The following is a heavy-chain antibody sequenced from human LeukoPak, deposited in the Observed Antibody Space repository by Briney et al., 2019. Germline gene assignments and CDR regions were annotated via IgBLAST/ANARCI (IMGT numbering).Heavy chain of an antibody. CDR2: IIPIFGTA. CDR1: GGTFSSYA. V-gene: IGHV1-69*05. CDR3: ARGRGRRFDP. J-gene: IGHJ5*02. D-gene: IGHD1-14*01. Sequence: SVKVSCKASGGTFSSYAISWVRQAPGQGLEWMGGIIPIFGTANYAQKFQGRVTMTRNTSISTAYMELSSLRSEDTAVYYCARGRGRRFDPWGQGTLVTVSS.